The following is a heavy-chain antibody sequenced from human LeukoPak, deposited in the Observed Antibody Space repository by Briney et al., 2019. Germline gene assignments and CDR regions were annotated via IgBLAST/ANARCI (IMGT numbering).Heavy chain of an antibody. CDR1: GYTFTSYG. CDR3: AGYCSTTSCYGVDY. V-gene: IGHV1-18*01. CDR2: ISAYNGNT. Sequence: GASVKVSCKASGYTFTSYGISWVRQAPGQGLEWMGWISAYNGNTNYAQKLQGRVTMTTDTSTSTAYMELRSLRSDDTAVYYCAGYCSTTSCYGVDYWGQGTLVTVSS. D-gene: IGHD2-2*01. J-gene: IGHJ4*02.